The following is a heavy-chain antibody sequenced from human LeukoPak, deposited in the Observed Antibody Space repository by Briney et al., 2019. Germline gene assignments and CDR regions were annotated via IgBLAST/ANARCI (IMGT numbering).Heavy chain of an antibody. J-gene: IGHJ4*02. CDR3: ARDFGY. D-gene: IGHD3-10*01. CDR1: GYMFSNYA. V-gene: IGHV3-30*04. Sequence: GGSLRLSCAASGYMFSNYATNWVRQSADKGLEWVAIISVDGTNQQYADSVKGRFTISRDNSNNMLFLQMRSLRREDTAVYYCARDFGYWGQGTLVTVSS. CDR2: ISVDGTNQ.